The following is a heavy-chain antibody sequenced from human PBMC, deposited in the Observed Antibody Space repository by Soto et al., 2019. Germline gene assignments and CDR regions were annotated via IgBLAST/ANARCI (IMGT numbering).Heavy chain of an antibody. V-gene: IGHV3-30*04. CDR2: ISYDGSNK. CDR3: AKDYYDSSGYLTYYYYGMDV. Sequence: VGSLRLSCAASGFTFSSYAMHWVRQAPGKGLEWVAVISYDGSNKYYADSVKGRFTISRDNSKNTLYLQMNSLRAEDTAVYYCAKDYYDSSGYLTYYYYGMDVWGQGTTVTVSS. J-gene: IGHJ6*02. CDR1: GFTFSSYA. D-gene: IGHD3-22*01.